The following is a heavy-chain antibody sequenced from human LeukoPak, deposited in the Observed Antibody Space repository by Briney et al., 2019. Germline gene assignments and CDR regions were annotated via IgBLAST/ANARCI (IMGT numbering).Heavy chain of an antibody. CDR1: GFTGSSNF. Sequence: QPGGSLRLSCAASGFTGSSNFMTWVRQAPGKGLEWVSAIYSGGSTFYAASVRGRFNISRDNSKKTMFLQMSSLRVEDAAVYYASSGTASRGAMDVWGQGTTVTVSS. J-gene: IGHJ6*02. CDR2: IYSGGST. V-gene: IGHV3-66*01. CDR3: SSGTASRGAMDV. D-gene: IGHD1-1*01.